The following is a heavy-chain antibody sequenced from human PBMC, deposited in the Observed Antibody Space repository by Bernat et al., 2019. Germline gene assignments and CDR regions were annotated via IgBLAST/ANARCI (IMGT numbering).Heavy chain of an antibody. CDR1: GGSISSSNW. Sequence: QVQLQESGPVLVKPSGTLSLTCAVSGGSISSSNWWRWVLQPPGTGLEWIGEIYHSGKTNYNPSLKSRVTRSVNKSQNQFSLKLSSLTAADTAVYYCARVHYYAFLSGYYGRPPSYFDYWGQGTLVTVSS. CDR2: IYHSGKT. CDR3: ARVHYYAFLSGYYGRPPSYFDY. J-gene: IGHJ4*02. D-gene: IGHD3-3*01. V-gene: IGHV4-4*02.